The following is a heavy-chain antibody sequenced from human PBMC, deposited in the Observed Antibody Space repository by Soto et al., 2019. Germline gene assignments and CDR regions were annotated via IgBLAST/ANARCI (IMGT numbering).Heavy chain of an antibody. Sequence: PSETLSLTCAVYGGSFSGYYWSWIRQPPGKGLEWIGEINHSGNTNYNPSLKSRVTISVDTSKNQFSLKLSSVTAADTAVYYCARGRGLRLGSYYYYYGMDVWGQGTTVTVS. J-gene: IGHJ6*02. CDR1: GGSFSGYY. V-gene: IGHV4-34*01. CDR3: ARGRGLRLGSYYYYYGMDV. D-gene: IGHD3-16*01. CDR2: INHSGNT.